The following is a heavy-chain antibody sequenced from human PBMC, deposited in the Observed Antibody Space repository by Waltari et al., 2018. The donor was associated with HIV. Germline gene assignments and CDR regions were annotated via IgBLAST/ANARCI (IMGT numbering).Heavy chain of an antibody. CDR1: GFTFSSYS. D-gene: IGHD6-13*01. J-gene: IGHJ4*02. CDR2: ISSSSSYI. Sequence: EVQLVESGGGLVKPGGSLRLSCAASGFTFSSYSMNWVRQAPGKGLVWVSSISSSSSYIYYADSVKGRFTISRDNAKNSLYLQMNSLRAEDTAVYYCARDFSIAAADTGDYWGQGTLVTVSS. V-gene: IGHV3-21*01. CDR3: ARDFSIAAADTGDY.